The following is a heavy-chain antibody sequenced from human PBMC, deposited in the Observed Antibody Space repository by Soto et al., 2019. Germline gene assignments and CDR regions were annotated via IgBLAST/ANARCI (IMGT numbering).Heavy chain of an antibody. CDR1: GYTFTSYY. J-gene: IGHJ6*02. D-gene: IGHD5-12*01. CDR2: INPNSGGT. V-gene: IGHV1-2*04. CDR3: AREEMATSAYGMDV. Sequence: GASVKVSCKASGYTFTSYYMHWVRQAPGQGLEWMGWINPNSGGTNYAQKFQGWVTMTRDTSISTAYMELSRLRSDDTAVYYCAREEMATSAYGMDVWGQGTTVTVSS.